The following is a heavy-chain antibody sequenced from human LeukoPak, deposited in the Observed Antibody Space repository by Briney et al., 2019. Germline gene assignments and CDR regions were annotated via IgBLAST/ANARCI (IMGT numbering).Heavy chain of an antibody. D-gene: IGHD6-19*01. CDR1: GFTFSSYS. Sequence: GGSLRLSCAASGFTFSSYSMNWVRQAPGKGLEWVSYISSSSSTIYYADSVKGRFTISRDNAKNSLYLQMNSLRAEDTAVYYCARDDQWLVFTDYYYYMDVWGKGTTVTVSS. V-gene: IGHV3-48*01. J-gene: IGHJ6*03. CDR2: ISSSSSTI. CDR3: ARDDQWLVFTDYYYYMDV.